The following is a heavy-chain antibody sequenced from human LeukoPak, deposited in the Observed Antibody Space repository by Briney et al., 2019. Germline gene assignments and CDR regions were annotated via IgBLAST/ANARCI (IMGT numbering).Heavy chain of an antibody. CDR1: GYTFTSYA. D-gene: IGHD4-23*01. J-gene: IGHJ4*02. CDR2: INTNTGNP. Sequence: ASVKVSCKASGYTFTSYAMNWVRQAPGQGLEWMGWINTNTGNPTYAQGFTGRFVFSLDTSVSTAYLQISSLKAEDTAVYYCARLIYYGGNSGWASPWDYWGQGTLVTVSS. V-gene: IGHV7-4-1*02. CDR3: ARLIYYGGNSGWASPWDY.